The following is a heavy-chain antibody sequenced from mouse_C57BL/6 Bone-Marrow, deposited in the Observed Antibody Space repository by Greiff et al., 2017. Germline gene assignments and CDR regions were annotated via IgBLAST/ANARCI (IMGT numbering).Heavy chain of an antibody. CDR3: AKYDYERYFDV. CDR2: IYPGDGDT. V-gene: IGHV1-82*01. Sequence: VKLVESGPELVKPGASVKISCKASGYAFSSSWMNWVKQRPGKGLEWIGRIYPGDGDTNYNGKFKGKATLTADKSSSTAYMQLSSLTSEDSAVYFCAKYDYERYFDVWGTGTTVTVSS. J-gene: IGHJ1*03. CDR1: GYAFSSSW. D-gene: IGHD2-4*01.